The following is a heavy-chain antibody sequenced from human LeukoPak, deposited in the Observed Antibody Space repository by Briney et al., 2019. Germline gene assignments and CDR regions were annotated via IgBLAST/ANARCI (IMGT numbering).Heavy chain of an antibody. V-gene: IGHV1-2*02. J-gene: IGHJ5*02. D-gene: IGHD3-10*01. CDR1: GYTFTGYY. CDR2: INPNSGGT. Sequence: ASVKVSCKASGYTFTGYYMHWVRQAPGQGLEWMGWINPNSGGTNYAQKFQGRVTMTRDTSISTAYMELSGLRSDDTAGYYCARSFLDGSGRYGFYACGQGTLVTVTS. CDR3: ARSFLDGSGRYGFYA.